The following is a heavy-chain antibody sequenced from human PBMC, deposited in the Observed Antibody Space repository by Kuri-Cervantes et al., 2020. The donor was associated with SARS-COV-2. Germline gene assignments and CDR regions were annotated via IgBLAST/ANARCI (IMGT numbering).Heavy chain of an antibody. CDR1: GYSISSGYY. CDR3: ARLPLLGGATYYYYYYMDV. Sequence: SETLALTCAVSGYSISSGYYWGWIRQPPGKGLEWIGSIYHSGSTYYNPSLKSRVTISVDTSKNQFSLKLSSVTAADTAVYYCARLPLLGGATYYYYYYMDVWGKGTTVTVSS. D-gene: IGHD3-10*01. CDR2: IYHSGST. V-gene: IGHV4-38-2*01. J-gene: IGHJ6*03.